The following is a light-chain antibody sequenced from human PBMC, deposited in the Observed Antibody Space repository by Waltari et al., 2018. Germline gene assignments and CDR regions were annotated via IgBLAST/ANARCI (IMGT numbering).Light chain of an antibody. V-gene: IGKV4-1*01. CDR1: QSVLYSSNNKNY. Sequence: DIVMTQSPDSLAVSLGERATINCKSSQSVLYSSNNKNYLAWYQQKQGQPPKLLIYWASTRESGVPDRFSRSGYGTDFTLTIISLPAEDVAVYYCQQYYSTPITFGQGTRLEIK. J-gene: IGKJ5*01. CDR3: QQYYSTPIT. CDR2: WAS.